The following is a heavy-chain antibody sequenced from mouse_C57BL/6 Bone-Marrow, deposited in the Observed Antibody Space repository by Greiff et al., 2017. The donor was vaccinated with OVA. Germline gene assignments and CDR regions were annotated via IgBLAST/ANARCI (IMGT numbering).Heavy chain of an antibody. CDR3: ARVPYYYGSSRGWYFDV. V-gene: IGHV5-17*01. CDR1: GFTFSDYG. J-gene: IGHJ1*03. CDR2: ISSGSSNI. Sequence: EVKLMESGGGLVKPGGSLKLSCAASGFTFSDYGMHWVRQAPEKGLEWVAYISSGSSNIYYADTVKGRFTISRDNAKNTLFLQMTSLRSEDTAMYYCARVPYYYGSSRGWYFDVWGTGTTVTVSS. D-gene: IGHD1-1*01.